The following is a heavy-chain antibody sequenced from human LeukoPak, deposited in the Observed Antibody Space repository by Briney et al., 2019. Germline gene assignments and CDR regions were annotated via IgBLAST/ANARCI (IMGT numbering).Heavy chain of an antibody. Sequence: ASVKVSCKASGGTFSSYAISWVRQAPGQGLEWMGWISAYNGNTNYAQKLQGRVTMTTDTSTSTAYMELRSLRSDDTAVYYCARENKHYYYYYGMDVWGQGTTVTVSS. CDR2: ISAYNGNT. CDR1: GGTFSSYA. CDR3: ARENKHYYYYYGMDV. V-gene: IGHV1-18*01. J-gene: IGHJ6*02.